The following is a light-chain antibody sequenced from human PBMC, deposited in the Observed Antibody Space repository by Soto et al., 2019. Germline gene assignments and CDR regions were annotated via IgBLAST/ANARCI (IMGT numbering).Light chain of an antibody. CDR2: DAS. Sequence: EIVLTQSPATLSLSPGERATLSCRASQSVSSYLAWYQQKPGQAPRLLIYDASKGATGIPARFSGSGSGTDFTLTISSLEAEDFGVYYCQQRSNWPPTWTFGQGTKVEIK. CDR3: QQRSNWPPTWT. J-gene: IGKJ1*01. CDR1: QSVSSY. V-gene: IGKV3-11*01.